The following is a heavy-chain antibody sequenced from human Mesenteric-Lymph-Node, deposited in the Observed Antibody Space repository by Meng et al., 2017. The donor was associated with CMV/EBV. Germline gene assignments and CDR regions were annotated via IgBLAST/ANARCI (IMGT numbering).Heavy chain of an antibody. V-gene: IGHV4-30-4*08. CDR2: IYYSGST. Sequence: SISIGDYYWSWIRQPPGKGLEWIEYIYYSGSTYYNPSLKSRVTISVDTSKNQFSLKLTSVTAADTAVYYCARVHCSSTRCYFWGYFQHWGQGTLVTVSS. D-gene: IGHD2-2*01. CDR3: ARVHCSSTRCYFWGYFQH. J-gene: IGHJ1*01. CDR1: SISIGDYY.